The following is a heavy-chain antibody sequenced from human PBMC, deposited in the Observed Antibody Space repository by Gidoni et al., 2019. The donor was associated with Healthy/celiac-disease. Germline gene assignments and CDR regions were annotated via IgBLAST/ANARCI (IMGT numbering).Heavy chain of an antibody. D-gene: IGHD3-22*01. CDR1: GFTFSSYS. CDR3: AREIPKGYYYDSSGYYRDAFDI. J-gene: IGHJ3*02. CDR2: ISSSSSTI. V-gene: IGHV3-48*02. Sequence: EVQLVESGGGLVPPGGSLRLYCAASGFTFSSYSMNGVRQAPGKGLEWVSYISSSSSTIYYADSVKGRFTISRDNAKNSLYLQMNSLRDEDTAVYYCAREIPKGYYYDSSGYYRDAFDIWGQGTMVTVSS.